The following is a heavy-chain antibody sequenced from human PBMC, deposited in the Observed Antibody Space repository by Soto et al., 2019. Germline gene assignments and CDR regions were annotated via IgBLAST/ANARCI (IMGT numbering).Heavy chain of an antibody. CDR3: ARDIRRAAAGTFDY. D-gene: IGHD6-13*01. CDR1: GFTFSSYS. Sequence: EVRLVESGGGLVKPGGSLRLSCAASGFTFSSYSMNWVRQAPGKGLEWVSSISSSSSYIYYADSVKGRFTISRDNAKNSLYLQMNSLRAEDTAVYYCARDIRRAAAGTFDYWGQGTLVTVSS. V-gene: IGHV3-21*01. J-gene: IGHJ4*02. CDR2: ISSSSSYI.